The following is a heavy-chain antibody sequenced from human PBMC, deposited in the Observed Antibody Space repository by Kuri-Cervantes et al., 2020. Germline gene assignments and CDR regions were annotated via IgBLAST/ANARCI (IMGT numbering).Heavy chain of an antibody. Sequence: ASVKVSCKASGYPFTYYCLHWVRQAPGQGLEWMGIVNPSGGSTSYSQNFQGRVTMTRDTSTSTVYMELSSLKSEDTAVYYCAREEYPIVGPTGVGYWGQGTLVTVSS. CDR2: VNPSGGST. D-gene: IGHD1-26*01. CDR1: GYPFTYYC. CDR3: AREEYPIVGPTGVGY. J-gene: IGHJ4*02. V-gene: IGHV1-46*01.